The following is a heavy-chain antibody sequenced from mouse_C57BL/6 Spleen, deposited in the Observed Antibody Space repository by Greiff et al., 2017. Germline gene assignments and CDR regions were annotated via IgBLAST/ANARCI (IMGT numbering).Heavy chain of an antibody. V-gene: IGHV14-1*01. CDR1: GFNIKDYY. CDR3: SPCYYEYFDV. CDR2: IDPEDGDT. Sequence: VQLQQSGAELVRPGASVKLSCTASGFNIKDYYMHWVKQRPEQGLEWIGRIDPEDGDTEYAPKFQGKATMTADTSSNTAYLQLSSLTSEDTAVYYCSPCYYEYFDVWGTGTTVTVSS. D-gene: IGHD1-1*01. J-gene: IGHJ1*03.